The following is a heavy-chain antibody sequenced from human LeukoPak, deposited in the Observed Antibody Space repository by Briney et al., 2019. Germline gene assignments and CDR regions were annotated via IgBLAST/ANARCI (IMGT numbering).Heavy chain of an antibody. CDR2: IYYSGTT. J-gene: IGHJ4*02. CDR3: ARRRTAPVYYFDS. V-gene: IGHV4-39*01. D-gene: IGHD4-17*01. Sequence: PSETLSLTCTVSGGSISSSSYYWGWIRQPPGKGPEWIGIIYYSGTTYYNPSLKSRVTISIDTPENQFSLKLSSVTAADTAVYYCARRRTAPVYYFDSWGQGTLVTVSS. CDR1: GGSISSSSYY.